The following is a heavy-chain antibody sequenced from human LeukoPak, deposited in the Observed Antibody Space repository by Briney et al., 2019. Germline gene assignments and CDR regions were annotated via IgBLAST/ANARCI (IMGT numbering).Heavy chain of an antibody. D-gene: IGHD3-3*01. Sequence: GESLEISCKGSGYSFTSYWIGWVRQLPGKGLEWMGIIYPGDSDTRYSPSFQGQVTISADKSISTAYLQWSSLKASDTAMYYCARSDYDFWSGYDYWGQGTLVTVSS. CDR3: ARSDYDFWSGYDY. V-gene: IGHV5-51*01. CDR1: GYSFTSYW. J-gene: IGHJ4*02. CDR2: IYPGDSDT.